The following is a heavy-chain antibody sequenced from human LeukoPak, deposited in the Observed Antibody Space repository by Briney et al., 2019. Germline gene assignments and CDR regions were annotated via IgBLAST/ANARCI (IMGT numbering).Heavy chain of an antibody. D-gene: IGHD2-2*01. V-gene: IGHV3-64*01. CDR1: GFTFSSYA. Sequence: PGRSLRLSCAASGFTFSSYAMHWVRQAPGKGLEYVSAISSNGGSTYYANSVKGRFTISRDNSKNTLYLQMGSLRAEDMAVYYSARGRGKVPAAQLPEWYVDVWGKGATVTVSS. J-gene: IGHJ6*03. CDR2: ISSNGGST. CDR3: ARGRGKVPAAQLPEWYVDV.